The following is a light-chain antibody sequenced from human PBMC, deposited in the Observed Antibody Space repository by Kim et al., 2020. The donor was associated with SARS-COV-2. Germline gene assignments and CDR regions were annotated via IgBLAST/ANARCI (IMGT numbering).Light chain of an antibody. V-gene: IGLV2-23*02. J-gene: IGLJ3*02. CDR2: EVS. CDR3: CSYAGSSTWV. Sequence: GQSITISLTGTSRYVGSYNLVSWYQQHPGKAPKLMIYEVSKRPSGVSNRFSGSKSGNTAFLTISGLQAEDEADYYCCSYAGSSTWVFGGGTQLTVL. CDR1: SRYVGSYNL.